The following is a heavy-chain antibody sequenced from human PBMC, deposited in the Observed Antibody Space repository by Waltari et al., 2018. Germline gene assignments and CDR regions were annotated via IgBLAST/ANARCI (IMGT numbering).Heavy chain of an antibody. D-gene: IGHD2-15*01. V-gene: IGHV4-38-2*01. Sequence: QVQLQESGPGLVKPSETLSLTCAVSGYSISSGYYWGWIRQPPGKGLEWIGSLSQSGSTYYNRSLKSRVTISVDTSKTQFSLKLSSVTAADTAVYYCARLGYCSGGSCSEDAFDIWGQGTMVTVSS. CDR3: ARLGYCSGGSCSEDAFDI. J-gene: IGHJ3*02. CDR1: GYSISSGYY. CDR2: LSQSGST.